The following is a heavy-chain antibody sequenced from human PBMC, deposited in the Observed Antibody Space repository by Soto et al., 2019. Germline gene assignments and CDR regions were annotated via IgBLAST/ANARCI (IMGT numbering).Heavy chain of an antibody. CDR3: AKREVRGLAIEY. CDR2: ITGSGGGT. Sequence: EVQLLESGGGLVQPGGSLRLSCAASGFTFSSYVMSWVRQAPGKGLEWVSAITGSGGGTYYADSVKGRFTISRDNSKNTLFLQMNSLRAEDTAVYYCAKREVRGLAIEYWGQGTLVTVSS. V-gene: IGHV3-23*01. J-gene: IGHJ4*02. D-gene: IGHD3-10*01. CDR1: GFTFSSYV.